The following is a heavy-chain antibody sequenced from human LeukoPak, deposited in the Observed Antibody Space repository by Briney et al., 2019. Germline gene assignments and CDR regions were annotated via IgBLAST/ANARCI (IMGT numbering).Heavy chain of an antibody. D-gene: IGHD3-3*02. V-gene: IGHV1-8*03. Sequence: ASVKVSCKASGYTFTSYDINWVRQAAGQGLEWMGWMNPNSGNTGYAQKFQGRVTITRNTSISTAYMELSSLRSEDTAVYYCARVLGSNLVDYWGQGTLVTVSS. CDR2: MNPNSGNT. CDR3: ARVLGSNLVDY. CDR1: GYTFTSYD. J-gene: IGHJ4*02.